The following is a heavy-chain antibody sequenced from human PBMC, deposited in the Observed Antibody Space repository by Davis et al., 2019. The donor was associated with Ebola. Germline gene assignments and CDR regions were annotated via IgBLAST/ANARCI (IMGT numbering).Heavy chain of an antibody. J-gene: IGHJ6*02. D-gene: IGHD5-18*01. CDR3: AREITGYNYGYGYYYYGMDV. Sequence: MPSETLSLTCAVYGGSFSGYYWSCIRQPPGKGLEWIGEINHSGSTTYNPSLKSRVTISVDTSKNQFSLKLSSVTAADTAVYYCAREITGYNYGYGYYYYGMDVWGQGTTVTVSS. CDR1: GGSFSGYY. CDR2: INHSGST. V-gene: IGHV4-34*01.